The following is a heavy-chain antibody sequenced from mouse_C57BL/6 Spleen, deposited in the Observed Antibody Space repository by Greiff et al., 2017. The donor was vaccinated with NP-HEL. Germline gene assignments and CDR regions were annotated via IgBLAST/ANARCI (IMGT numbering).Heavy chain of an antibody. CDR1: GYAFSSSW. CDR2: IYPGDGDT. Sequence: QVQLQQSGPELVKPGASVKISCKASGYAFSSSWMNWVKQRPGKGLEWIGRIYPGDGDTNYNGKFKGKATLTADKSSSTAYMQLSSLTSEDSAVYYCARSEAYSNYLYAMDYWGQGTSVTVSS. CDR3: ARSEAYSNYLYAMDY. D-gene: IGHD2-5*01. V-gene: IGHV1-82*01. J-gene: IGHJ4*01.